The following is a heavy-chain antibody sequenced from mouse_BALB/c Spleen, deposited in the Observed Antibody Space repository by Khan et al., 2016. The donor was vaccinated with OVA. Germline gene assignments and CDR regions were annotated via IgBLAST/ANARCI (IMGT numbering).Heavy chain of an antibody. Sequence: EVQLQESGPGLVKPSQSLSLTCTVTGYSITSDFAWNWIRQFPGHKLEWMGFISYSGSTTYNPSLKSRISITRDTSKNQFFLQLNSVTTEDTATYCCARGDFDYAWFAYWGQGTLVTVSA. J-gene: IGHJ3*01. D-gene: IGHD2-4*01. CDR2: ISYSGST. CDR1: GYSITSDFA. V-gene: IGHV3-2*02. CDR3: ARGDFDYAWFAY.